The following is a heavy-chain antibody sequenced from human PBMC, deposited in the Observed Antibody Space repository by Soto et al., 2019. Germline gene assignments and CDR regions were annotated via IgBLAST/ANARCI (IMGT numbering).Heavy chain of an antibody. J-gene: IGHJ4*02. CDR1: GYTFTDYY. V-gene: IGHV1-2*02. CDR3: AIGGYSGYAPFDY. D-gene: IGHD5-12*01. Sequence: QVQLVHSGAEVKKPGASVKVSCKTSGYTFTDYYMHWVRQAPGQGLEWMGWINPNSGGTNYAQKFQGRVTMTRDTSIRTAYMELSRLRSDDTAVYYCAIGGYSGYAPFDYWGQGTLVPVSS. CDR2: INPNSGGT.